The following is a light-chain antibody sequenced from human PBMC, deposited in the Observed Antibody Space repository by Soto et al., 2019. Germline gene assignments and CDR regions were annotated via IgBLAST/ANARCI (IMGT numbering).Light chain of an antibody. CDR2: DAS. CDR1: QSISGW. CDR3: QQYNRYST. Sequence: DIQMTQSPSTLSASVGDRVTITCRASQSISGWLAWYQQRPGEAPKLLIYDASNLQSGVPSRFSGSGSGTDFTLTISCLQPDDFATYYCQQYNRYSTFGPGTKVDLK. V-gene: IGKV1-5*01. J-gene: IGKJ3*01.